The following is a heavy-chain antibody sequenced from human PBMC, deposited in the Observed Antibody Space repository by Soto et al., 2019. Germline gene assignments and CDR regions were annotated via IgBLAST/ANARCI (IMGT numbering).Heavy chain of an antibody. J-gene: IGHJ4*02. CDR2: ISSTTNYI. CDR3: ARESEDLTSNFDY. CDR1: GFTFTRYS. V-gene: IGHV3-21*06. Sequence: GGSLRLSCGASGFTFTRYSMNWVRQAPGKGLEWVSSISSTTNYIYYGDSMKGRFTISRDNAKNSLYLEMNSLRAEDTAVYYCARESEDLTSNFDYWGQGTLVTVSS.